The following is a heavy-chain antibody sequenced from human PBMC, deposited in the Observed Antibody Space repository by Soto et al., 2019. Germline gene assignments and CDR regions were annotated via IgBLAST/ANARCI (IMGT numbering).Heavy chain of an antibody. Sequence: GESLKISCQVSGYTFTIYWIGWVRQMPGKGLEWMGIIYPIDSDTRYSPSFQVQVTISADQSVNTAYLQWDSLKASDTAIYYCARPANTVADHFDLWGQGTQVTV. V-gene: IGHV5-51*01. J-gene: IGHJ4*02. CDR2: IYPIDSDT. D-gene: IGHD4-17*01. CDR3: ARPANTVADHFDL. CDR1: GYTFTIYW.